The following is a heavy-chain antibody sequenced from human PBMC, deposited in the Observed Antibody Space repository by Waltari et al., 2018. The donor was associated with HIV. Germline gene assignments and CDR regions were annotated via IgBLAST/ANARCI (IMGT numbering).Heavy chain of an antibody. V-gene: IGHV4-34*02. CDR2: VNHSGKT. Sequence: QVQLQQWGAGLLKTSETLSLTCAVYGGSFSGYSCTVIRQAPGKGLEWIGEVNHSGKTNYNPSLKSRVTLSVDTSKNQFSLKMISVTGADTAVYYCAREKSRASKWYGIYYFDAWGQGTLVSVPS. CDR1: GGSFSGYS. D-gene: IGHD2-15*01. CDR3: AREKSRASKWYGIYYFDA. J-gene: IGHJ4*02.